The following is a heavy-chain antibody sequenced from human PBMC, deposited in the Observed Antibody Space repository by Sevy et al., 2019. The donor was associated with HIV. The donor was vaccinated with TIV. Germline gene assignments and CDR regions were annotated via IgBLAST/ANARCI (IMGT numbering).Heavy chain of an antibody. V-gene: IGHV1-24*01. CDR2: FDPQHGET. J-gene: IGHJ5*02. Sequence: ASVKVSCKVSGYTLTKLSIHWVRQAPGKGLEWMGHFDPQHGETIYAERFQGRVTITADTSIDTGYMELSRLTSEDMAVYYCATVGLRYFSGSSTYQGDWFDPWGQGTLVTVSS. CDR3: ATVGLRYFSGSSTYQGDWFDP. CDR1: GYTLTKLS. D-gene: IGHD2-15*01.